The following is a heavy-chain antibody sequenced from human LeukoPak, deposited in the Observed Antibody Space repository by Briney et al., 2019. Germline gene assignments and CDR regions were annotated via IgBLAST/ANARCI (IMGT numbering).Heavy chain of an antibody. Sequence: ASVKVSCKASGYTFTSYGISWVRQAPGQGLEWMGWISPYNGNTNYAQKLQGRVTMTTDTSTSTAYMELSSLRSDDTAVYYCARVLGVGELLPDDYWGQGTLVTASP. J-gene: IGHJ4*02. D-gene: IGHD3-10*01. CDR2: ISPYNGNT. V-gene: IGHV1-18*04. CDR3: ARVLGVGELLPDDY. CDR1: GYTFTSYG.